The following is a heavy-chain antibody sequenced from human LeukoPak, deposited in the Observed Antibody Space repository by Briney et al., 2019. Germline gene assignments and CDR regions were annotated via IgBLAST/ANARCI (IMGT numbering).Heavy chain of an antibody. J-gene: IGHJ4*02. CDR2: ISSSGSTI. Sequence: PGGSLRLSCAASGFTFSSYEMNWVRQAPGKGLEWVSYISSSGSTIYYASSVKGRFTLSRDNAKNSLYLQMNSLRAEDTAVYYCARVYARHFDYWGQGTLVTVSS. V-gene: IGHV3-48*03. CDR1: GFTFSSYE. CDR3: ARVYARHFDY. D-gene: IGHD3-16*01.